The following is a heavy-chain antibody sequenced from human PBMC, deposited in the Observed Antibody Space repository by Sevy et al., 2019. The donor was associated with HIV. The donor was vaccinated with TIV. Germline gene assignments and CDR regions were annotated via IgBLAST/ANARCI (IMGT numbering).Heavy chain of an antibody. J-gene: IGHJ3*02. V-gene: IGHV3-21*01. CDR3: SIESYYVKAFDI. CDR2: ISSSSSYI. CDR1: GFTFSSYS. Sequence: GGSLRLSCAASGFTFSSYSMNWVRQAPGKGLEWVSSISSSSSYIYYADSVKGRFTISRDNAKNSLYLQMNSLRAEDTAVYYCSIESYYVKAFDIWGQGTMVTVSS. D-gene: IGHD3-16*01.